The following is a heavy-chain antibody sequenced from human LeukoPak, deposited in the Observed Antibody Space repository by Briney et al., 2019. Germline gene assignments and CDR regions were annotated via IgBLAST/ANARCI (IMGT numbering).Heavy chain of an antibody. CDR3: ARGVYGDSFDY. J-gene: IGHJ4*02. V-gene: IGHV4-59*01. D-gene: IGHD4-17*01. CDR2: IYYSGST. Sequence: PSETLSLTCTVSGGSISSYYWSWIRQPPGKGLEWIGYIYYSGSTNYNPSLKSRVTISVDTSKNQFSLKLRSVTAADTAVYYCARGVYGDSFDYWGQGTLVTVSS. CDR1: GGSISSYY.